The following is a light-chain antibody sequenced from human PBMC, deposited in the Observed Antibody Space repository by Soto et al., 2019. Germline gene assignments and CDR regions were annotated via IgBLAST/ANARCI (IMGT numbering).Light chain of an antibody. V-gene: IGLV3-21*02. J-gene: IGLJ1*01. CDR2: DDS. CDR3: QVWHSTNDHYV. CDR1: NIGRKS. Sequence: SYALTQPPSVSVAPGQTAKITCGGDNIGRKSVHWYHQKAGQAPVLVVFDDSDRPSGIPDRFSGSNSGNTATLTISRVEVGDEADYYCQVWHSTNDHYVFGTGTKVTVL.